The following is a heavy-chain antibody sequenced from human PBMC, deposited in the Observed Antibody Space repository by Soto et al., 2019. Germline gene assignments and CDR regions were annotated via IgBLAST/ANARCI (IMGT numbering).Heavy chain of an antibody. V-gene: IGHV4-31*03. Sequence: QVQLQESGPGLVKPSQTLSLTCTVSGGSISSGGYYWSWIRQHPGKGLEWIGYIYYSGSTYYNPSLKSRVTISVDTSKNQFALKLRSVTAADTAVYYCARVRRPTVTTMSYVDYWGQGTLVTVSS. J-gene: IGHJ4*02. CDR3: ARVRRPTVTTMSYVDY. CDR1: GGSISSGGYY. CDR2: IYYSGST. D-gene: IGHD4-17*01.